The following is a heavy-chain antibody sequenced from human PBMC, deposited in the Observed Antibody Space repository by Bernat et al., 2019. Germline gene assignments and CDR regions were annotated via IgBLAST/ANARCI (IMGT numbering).Heavy chain of an antibody. CDR3: AKGHSGGYPDY. D-gene: IGHD1-26*01. CDR2: ISGSGGYT. Sequence: EVQLLESGGGLEQPGGSLRLSCAASGSTFSSYAMTWVRQAPGKGLEWVSGISGSGGYTYYADSVKGRFTISRDNAKNTLYLQMNSLRVEDTAVYYCAKGHSGGYPDYWGQGTLVTVSS. J-gene: IGHJ4*02. V-gene: IGHV3-23*01. CDR1: GSTFSSYA.